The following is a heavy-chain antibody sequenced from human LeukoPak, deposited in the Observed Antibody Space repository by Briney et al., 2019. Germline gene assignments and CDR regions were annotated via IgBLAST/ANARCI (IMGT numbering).Heavy chain of an antibody. CDR2: ISYDGSNK. CDR1: GFTFDDYA. Sequence: GGSLRLSRAASGFTFDDYAMHWVRQAPGKGLEWVAVISYDGSNKYYADSVKGRFTISRDNAKNSLYLQMNSLRAEDTALYYCAKEKDTNYYDSRIFDYWGQGTLVTVSS. CDR3: AKEKDTNYYDSRIFDY. D-gene: IGHD3-22*01. V-gene: IGHV3-30*04. J-gene: IGHJ4*02.